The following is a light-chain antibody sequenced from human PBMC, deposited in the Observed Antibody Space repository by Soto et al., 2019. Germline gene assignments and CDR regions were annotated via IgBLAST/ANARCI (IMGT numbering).Light chain of an antibody. Sequence: EIVLTQSPGTLSLSPGERATLSCRASQNIITYLAWYQQKPGQAPRLLIYGASTRATGVPDRLSGSGSGADFTLTINRLEPEDFAVYFCQQYYRLPPTYGQGTKLEI. CDR3: QQYYRLPPT. CDR1: QNIITY. J-gene: IGKJ2*01. CDR2: GAS. V-gene: IGKV3-20*01.